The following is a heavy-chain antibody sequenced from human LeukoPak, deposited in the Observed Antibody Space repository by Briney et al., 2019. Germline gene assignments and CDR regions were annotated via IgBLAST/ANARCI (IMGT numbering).Heavy chain of an antibody. D-gene: IGHD2-8*02. V-gene: IGHV3-23*01. CDR3: AKDGIVLVVYARPFDY. J-gene: IGHJ4*02. Sequence: GGSLRLSCAASGFTFSSYAMSWVRQAPGKGLEWVSAISGSGGSTYYADSAKGRFTISRDNSKNTLYLQMNSLRAEDTAVYYYAKDGIVLVVYARPFDYWGQGTLVTVSS. CDR2: ISGSGGST. CDR1: GFTFSSYA.